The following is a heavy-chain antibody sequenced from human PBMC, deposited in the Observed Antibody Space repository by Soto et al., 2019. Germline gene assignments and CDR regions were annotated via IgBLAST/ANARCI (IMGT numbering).Heavy chain of an antibody. V-gene: IGHV1-18*01. D-gene: IGHD3-10*01. CDR2: ISAYNGNT. J-gene: IGHJ4*02. CDR1: GYTFTSYG. CDR3: ARDHKYYYGSGSGHGY. Sequence: ASVKVSCKASGYTFTSYGISWVRQAPGQGLEWMGWISAYNGNTNYAQKLQGRATMTTDTSTSTAYMELRSLRSDDTAVYYCARDHKYYYGSGSGHGYWGQGTLVTVSS.